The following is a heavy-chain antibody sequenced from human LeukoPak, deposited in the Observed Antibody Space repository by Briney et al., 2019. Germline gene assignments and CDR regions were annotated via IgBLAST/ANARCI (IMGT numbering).Heavy chain of an antibody. V-gene: IGHV1-46*01. J-gene: IGHJ5*02. CDR2: FEPISGTK. D-gene: IGHD3-16*01. CDR1: GYPFSSYY. Sequence: ASVKVSCKTSGYPFSSYYMHWVRQAPGQGLEWMGIFEPISGTKRVAEKFQGRVNMTRDTATSTVYMVLSSLRPEDTAMYYCARDKEEVAHYDWFDPWGQGTQVTVSS. CDR3: ARDKEEVAHYDWFDP.